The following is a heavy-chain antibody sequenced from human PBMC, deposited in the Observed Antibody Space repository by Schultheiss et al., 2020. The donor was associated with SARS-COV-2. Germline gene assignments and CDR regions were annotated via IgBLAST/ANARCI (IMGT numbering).Heavy chain of an antibody. J-gene: IGHJ2*01. Sequence: GESLKISCAASGFTFDDYAMHWVRQAPGKGLEWVSGISGRGAETYYADSVKGRFTISRDNSKNTLYLQMNSLRAEDTAVYYCARGKWERTRWYFDLWGRGTLVTVSS. V-gene: IGHV3-23*01. CDR1: GFTFDDYA. CDR2: ISGRGAET. CDR3: ARGKWERTRWYFDL. D-gene: IGHD1-26*01.